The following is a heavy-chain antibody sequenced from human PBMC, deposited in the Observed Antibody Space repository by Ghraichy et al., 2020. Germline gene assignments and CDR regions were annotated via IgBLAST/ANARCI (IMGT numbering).Heavy chain of an antibody. D-gene: IGHD3-22*01. CDR3: ARHMPRKYLLRHFDY. Sequence: SETLSLTCAVSGGSISGSSYYWGWIRQPPGKGLEWIGSIYYSGTTYYNPSLKSRVTISVDTSKNQFSLKLSSVTAADTAVYYCARHMPRKYLLRHFDYWGQGTLVTVSS. CDR1: GGSISGSSYY. CDR2: IYYSGTT. V-gene: IGHV4-39*01. J-gene: IGHJ4*02.